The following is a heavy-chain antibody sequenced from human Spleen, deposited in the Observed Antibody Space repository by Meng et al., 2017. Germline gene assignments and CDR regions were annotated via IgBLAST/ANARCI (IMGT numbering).Heavy chain of an antibody. J-gene: IGHJ4*02. D-gene: IGHD4/OR15-4a*01. Sequence: SGPTLVKPTQTLTLTCTFSGFSLSDYGLRVSWIRQPPGKALEWLARIDWDDGKFYSTSLKTRLTISKDTSTNQVFHTMTNVNPMDTATYYCARIRTMVGSTTYYFDHWGQGTLVTVSS. CDR1: GFSLSDYGLR. CDR2: IDWDDGK. V-gene: IGHV2-70*04. CDR3: ARIRTMVGSTTYYFDH.